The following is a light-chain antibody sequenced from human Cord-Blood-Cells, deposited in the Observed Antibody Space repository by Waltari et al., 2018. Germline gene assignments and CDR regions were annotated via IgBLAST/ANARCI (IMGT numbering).Light chain of an antibody. CDR1: QSTSSY. J-gene: IGKJ2*01. Sequence: DIQMNQSPCYVSASVGNSVTITCRASQSTSSYLNWYQQKPGKAHKLLIYDASSLQRGVPSRFSGSGSGTDFTLTISSLQPEDFATYYCQQSYSTPYTFGQGTKLEIK. V-gene: IGKV1-39*01. CDR3: QQSYSTPYT. CDR2: DAS.